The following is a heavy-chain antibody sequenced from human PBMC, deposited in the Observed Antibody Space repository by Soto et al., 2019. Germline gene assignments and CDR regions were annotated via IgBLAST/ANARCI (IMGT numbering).Heavy chain of an antibody. J-gene: IGHJ4*02. D-gene: IGHD4-17*01. V-gene: IGHV3-23*01. CDR3: AKSTVTPPRRERYYFDY. CDR1: VFTFISYA. CDR2: ISGSGGST. Sequence: PGGSLRLSCAASVFTFISYAMSWVRQAPGKGLEWVSAISGSGGSTYYADSVKGRFTISRDNSKNTLYLQMNSLRAEDTAVYYCAKSTVTPPRRERYYFDYWGQGTLVTVSS.